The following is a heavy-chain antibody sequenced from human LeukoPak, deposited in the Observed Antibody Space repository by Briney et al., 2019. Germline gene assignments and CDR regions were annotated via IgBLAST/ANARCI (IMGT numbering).Heavy chain of an antibody. Sequence: SETLSLTCSVSGGSISGYYWSWIRQPAGKGLEWIGRIDTSGDTNYNPSLKSRVTLSLDTSKNQCYLKLSSVTAADTAVYYCARESIFTMVRGVTNWFDPWGQGTLVTVSS. D-gene: IGHD3-10*01. CDR1: GGSISGYY. CDR3: ARESIFTMVRGVTNWFDP. J-gene: IGHJ5*02. V-gene: IGHV4-4*07. CDR2: IDTSGDT.